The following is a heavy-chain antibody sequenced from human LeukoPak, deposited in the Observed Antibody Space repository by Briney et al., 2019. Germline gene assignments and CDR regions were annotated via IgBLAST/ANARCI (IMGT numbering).Heavy chain of an antibody. J-gene: IGHJ4*02. D-gene: IGHD6-6*01. CDR3: AKRVPYSSSSVYFDY. CDR2: ISDDGGGR. Sequence: GGSLRLSCAASGFTFSTSGMNWVRQAPGKGLEWVSSISDDGGGRYYADSVKGRFTISRDNSKNTLSLQMNSLSAEDTAVYYCAKRVPYSSSSVYFDYWGQGTLVTVSS. CDR1: GFTFSTSG. V-gene: IGHV3-23*01.